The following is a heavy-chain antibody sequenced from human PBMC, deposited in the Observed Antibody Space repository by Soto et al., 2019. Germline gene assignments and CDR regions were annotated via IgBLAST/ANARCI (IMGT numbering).Heavy chain of an antibody. CDR1: GFTFSTAW. J-gene: IGHJ5*02. Sequence: EVQLVESGGGLVKPGESLRLSCVVSGFTFSTAWMTWVRQAPGKGLEWVGRIKSRADGETTEYAAPVKGRFYIFRDDSQNTLYLQMNSLETDDTAVYYSTRAHCGAGCFGLNWFDPWGQGTLVTVSS. CDR2: IKSRADGETT. CDR3: TRAHCGAGCFGLNWFDP. V-gene: IGHV3-15*01. D-gene: IGHD3-3*01.